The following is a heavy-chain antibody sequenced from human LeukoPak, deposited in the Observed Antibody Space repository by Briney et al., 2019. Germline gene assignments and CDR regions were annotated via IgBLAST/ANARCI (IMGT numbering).Heavy chain of an antibody. CDR1: GASITSSY. V-gene: IGHV4-59*01. D-gene: IGHD3-22*01. Sequence: SETLSVTCTVPGASITSSYWSWIRQPPGKGLEWIGYIYYTGSTNYNPSLKGRVTISLDTSKNQFSLRLSSVTAAGTAFYYCARGHYDSSGSSNTFDIWGQGTMVTVSS. CDR3: ARGHYDSSGSSNTFDI. J-gene: IGHJ3*02. CDR2: IYYTGST.